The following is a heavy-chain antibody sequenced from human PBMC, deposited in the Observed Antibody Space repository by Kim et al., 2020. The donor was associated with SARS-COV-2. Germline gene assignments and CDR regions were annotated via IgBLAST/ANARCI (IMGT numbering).Heavy chain of an antibody. CDR2: ISSSSSYI. D-gene: IGHD2-21*01. CDR3: ARDQASGDFYDAFDI. J-gene: IGHJ3*02. CDR1: GFTFSSYS. Sequence: GGSLRLSCAASGFTFSSYSMNWVRQAPGKGLEWVSSISSSSSYIYYADSVKGRFTISRDNAKNSLYLQMNSLRAEDTAVYYCARDQASGDFYDAFDIWGQGTMVTVSS. V-gene: IGHV3-21*01.